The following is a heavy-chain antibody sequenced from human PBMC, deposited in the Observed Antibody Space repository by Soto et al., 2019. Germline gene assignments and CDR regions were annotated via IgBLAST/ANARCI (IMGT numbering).Heavy chain of an antibody. CDR3: ARDIGGYDSPYFDY. V-gene: IGHV3-30-3*01. CDR2: ISYDGSNK. D-gene: IGHD5-12*01. CDR1: GFIFSSYA. Sequence: QVQLVESGGGVVQPGRSLRLSCAASGFIFSSYAMHWVRQAPGKGLEWVAVISYDGSNKYYADSVKGRFTISRDNSKNTLYLQMNSLRAEDTAVYYCARDIGGYDSPYFDYWGQGTLVTVSS. J-gene: IGHJ4*02.